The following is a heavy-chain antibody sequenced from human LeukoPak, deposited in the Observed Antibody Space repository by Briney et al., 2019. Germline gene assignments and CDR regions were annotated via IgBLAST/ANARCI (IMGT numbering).Heavy chain of an antibody. CDR2: IRSDGSNK. CDR3: ARESLEYSSSSDAFDI. V-gene: IGHV3-30*02. D-gene: IGHD6-6*01. J-gene: IGHJ3*02. CDR1: GITFSRYD. Sequence: GGSLRLSCAASGITFSRYDMHWVRQAPGRGLEWVAFIRSDGSNKYYAESVKGRFTISRDNSKNTLYLQMNSLRPEDTAVYYCARESLEYSSSSDAFDIWGQGTMVTVSS.